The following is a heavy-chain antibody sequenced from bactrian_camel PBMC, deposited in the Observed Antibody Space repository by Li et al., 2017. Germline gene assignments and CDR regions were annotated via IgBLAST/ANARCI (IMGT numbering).Heavy chain of an antibody. CDR2: ITSVGST. CDR1: GSSFDTSD. V-gene: IGHV3S55*01. D-gene: IGHD3*01. CDR3: AAGMGTVYSGSWCPLNNY. Sequence: HVQLVESGGGSVQAGGSLRLSCSVSGSSFDTSDMAWYRQAPGNECEMVSTITSVGSTYYADSVKGRFTISKDDLKDTLYLQMNSLKPDDTAMYYCAAGMGTVYSGSWCPLNNYWGQGTQVTVS. J-gene: IGHJ4*01.